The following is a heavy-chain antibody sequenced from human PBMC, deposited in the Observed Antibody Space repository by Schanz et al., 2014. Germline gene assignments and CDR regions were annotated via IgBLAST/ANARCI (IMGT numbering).Heavy chain of an antibody. CDR1: GFGFSSYS. CDR2: ISGSSRTI. J-gene: IGHJ4*02. V-gene: IGHV3-48*01. D-gene: IGHD2-15*01. Sequence: EVQLVESGGGLVQPGGSLRLSCAASGFGFSSYSMNWVRQAPGKGLEWVSYISGSSRTIYYADSMKGRFTVSRDNAKNSLLLQMNSLRAEDTAVYYCARLDPYCRSGTCSRAFDFWGQGTLVTVSS. CDR3: ARLDPYCRSGTCSRAFDF.